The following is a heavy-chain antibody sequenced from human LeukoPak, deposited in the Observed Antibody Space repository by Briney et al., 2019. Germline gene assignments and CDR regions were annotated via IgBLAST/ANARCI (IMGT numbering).Heavy chain of an antibody. D-gene: IGHD4-23*01. J-gene: IGHJ4*02. CDR2: NSGSGGST. CDR1: GVTCSSYA. Sequence: GGSLRLSCSASGVTCSSYARSWVRQPPGRGLEWCSANSGSGGSTYYADSVKGRFTISRDNSKNTLYLQMNSLRAEDTAVYYCAKAPTVVTPYYFDYWGQGTLVTVSS. V-gene: IGHV3-23*01. CDR3: AKAPTVVTPYYFDY.